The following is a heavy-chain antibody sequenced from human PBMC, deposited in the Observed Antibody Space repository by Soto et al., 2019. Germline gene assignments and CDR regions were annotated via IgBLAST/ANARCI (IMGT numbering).Heavy chain of an antibody. Sequence: EVHLLESGGGLVQPGGSLRLSCAPSGFTFTNYAMSWVRQVPGKGLEWVSSISGSGRYTYYADSVKGRFTISRDNSKKPLYLQMNSLRAEDTAVYYCAKGELDSTEPSVCAFCRGNVDSWGQGTLVTVSS. CDR2: ISGSGRYT. D-gene: IGHD1-1*01. CDR3: AKGELDSTEPSVCAFCRGNVDS. J-gene: IGHJ4*02. V-gene: IGHV3-23*01. CDR1: GFTFTNYA.